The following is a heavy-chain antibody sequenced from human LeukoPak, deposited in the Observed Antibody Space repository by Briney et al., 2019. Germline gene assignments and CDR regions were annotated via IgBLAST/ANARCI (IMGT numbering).Heavy chain of an antibody. CDR1: GGSISSYY. CDR2: IYYSGSP. D-gene: IGHD3-10*01. Sequence: PSETLSLTCTVSGGSISSYYWSWIRQPPGKGLEWIGYIYYSGSPNYNPSLKSRVTISVDTSKNQFSLKLSSVTAADTAVYYCARHAPYGWTYYFDYWGQGTLVTVSS. CDR3: ARHAPYGWTYYFDY. V-gene: IGHV4-59*08. J-gene: IGHJ4*02.